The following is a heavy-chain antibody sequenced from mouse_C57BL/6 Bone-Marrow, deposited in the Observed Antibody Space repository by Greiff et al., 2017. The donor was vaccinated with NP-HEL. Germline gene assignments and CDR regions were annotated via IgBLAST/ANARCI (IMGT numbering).Heavy chain of an antibody. D-gene: IGHD2-4*01. CDR2: ISGGGGNT. Sequence: VKLVESGGGLVKPGGSLKLSCAASGFTFSSYTMSWVRQTPEKRLEWVATISGGGGNTYYPDSVMGRFTISRDNAKNTLYLQMSSLRSEYTALYYCARLGGLRRRAWFAYWGQGTLVTVSA. V-gene: IGHV5-9*01. J-gene: IGHJ3*01. CDR3: ARLGGLRRRAWFAY. CDR1: GFTFSSYT.